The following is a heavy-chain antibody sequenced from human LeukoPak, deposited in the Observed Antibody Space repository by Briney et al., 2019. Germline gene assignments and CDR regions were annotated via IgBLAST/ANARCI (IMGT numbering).Heavy chain of an antibody. J-gene: IGHJ4*02. V-gene: IGHV3-74*03. CDR1: GFSFSSFW. CDR3: TRTLDY. Sequence: GGSLRLSCVASGFSFSSFWMHWVRPAPGKGLVWVSRINSDGSSTTYADSVKGRFTMSRDNAKNTLYLQMNSLRDEDTAVYYCTRTLDYWGQGTLVTVSS. CDR2: INSDGSST.